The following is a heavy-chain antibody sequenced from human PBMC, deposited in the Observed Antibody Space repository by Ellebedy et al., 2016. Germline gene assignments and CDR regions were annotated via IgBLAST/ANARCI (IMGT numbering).Heavy chain of an antibody. CDR2: INSDGSTT. D-gene: IGHD6-13*01. V-gene: IGHV3-74*01. CDR3: AKDRGYSSSWYEPPGTIPDY. Sequence: GGSLRLXCAASGFTFSSYWMHWVRQAPGKGLVWVSRINSDGSTTNYADSVKGRFTISRDNAKNTLYLQMNSLRAEDTAVYYCAKDRGYSSSWYEPPGTIPDYWGQGTLVTVSS. CDR1: GFTFSSYW. J-gene: IGHJ4*02.